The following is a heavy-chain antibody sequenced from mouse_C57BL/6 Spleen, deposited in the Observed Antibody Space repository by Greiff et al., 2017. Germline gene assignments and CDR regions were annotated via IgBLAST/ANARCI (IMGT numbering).Heavy chain of an antibody. Sequence: EVKLVESGGGLVQPGGSLSLSCAASGFTFTDYYMSWVRQPPGKALAWLGFIRNKANGYTKENSKYEKGGNTISRENNQSIIYLQMNALRAEDSATYNCERYGDSYCDYWGKGTTLTVAA. CDR3: ERYGDSYCDY. J-gene: IGHJ2*01. D-gene: IGHD3-3*01. CDR2: IRNKANGYTK. V-gene: IGHV7-3*01. CDR1: GFTFTDYY.